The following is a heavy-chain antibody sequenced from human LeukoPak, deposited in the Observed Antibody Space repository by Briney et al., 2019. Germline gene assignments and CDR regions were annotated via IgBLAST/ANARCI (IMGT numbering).Heavy chain of an antibody. J-gene: IGHJ4*02. CDR2: ISSSRSCI. CDR3: ARDSSGYYDFDY. CDR1: GFTFSRYS. V-gene: IGHV3-21*01. Sequence: GSLRLSCAASGFTFSRYSMNWVRQAPGKGLEWVSSISSSRSCIYYADSVRGRVTISRDNAKNSLYLQMNSLRAEDTAVYYCARDSSGYYDFDYWGQGTLVTVSS. D-gene: IGHD3-22*01.